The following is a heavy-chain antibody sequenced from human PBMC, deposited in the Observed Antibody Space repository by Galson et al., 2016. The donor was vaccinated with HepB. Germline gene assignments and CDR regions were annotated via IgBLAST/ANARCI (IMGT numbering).Heavy chain of an antibody. D-gene: IGHD5-12*01. CDR2: VKQDESQK. J-gene: IGHJ1*01. CDR1: GFTFSNYW. CDR3: ERRYRDFEENGDEYYLH. V-gene: IGHV3-7*01. Sequence: SLRLSCAASGFTFSNYWMAWVRQAPGKGLEWVANVKQDESQKYYVDSVKGRFTITRDNAKNSVYLEMTSLRVEDTAVYYCERRYRDFEENGDEYYLHWGQATLVTVS.